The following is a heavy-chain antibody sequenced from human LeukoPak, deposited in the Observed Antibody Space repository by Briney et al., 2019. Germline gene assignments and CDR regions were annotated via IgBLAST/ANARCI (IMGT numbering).Heavy chain of an antibody. CDR1: GGSISSGSYY. D-gene: IGHD1-26*01. Sequence: SQTLSLTCTVSGGSISSGSYYWSWIRQPAGKGLEWIGRIYTSGSTNYNPSLKSRVTISEDTSKNQFSLKLSSVTAADTAVYYCAQSSSGSYYFFDYWGQGTLVTVSS. J-gene: IGHJ4*02. CDR3: AQSSSGSYYFFDY. V-gene: IGHV4-61*02. CDR2: IYTSGST.